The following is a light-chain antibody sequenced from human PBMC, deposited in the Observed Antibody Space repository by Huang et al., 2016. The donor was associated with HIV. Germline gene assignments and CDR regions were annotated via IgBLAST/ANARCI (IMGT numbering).Light chain of an antibody. V-gene: IGKV1-33*01. Sequence: DIQMTQSPSSLSASVGDRVTITCQASQDIRTYLNWYQQQPGQAPNLLIYDASNLQTGVPSRFVGCGYGTDFTFTISSLQPEDIATYYCQQSDSLPYTFGQGTKLEIK. J-gene: IGKJ2*01. CDR1: QDIRTY. CDR2: DAS. CDR3: QQSDSLPYT.